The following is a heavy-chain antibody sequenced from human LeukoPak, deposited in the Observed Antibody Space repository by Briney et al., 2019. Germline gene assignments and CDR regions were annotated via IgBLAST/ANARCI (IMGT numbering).Heavy chain of an antibody. CDR2: TYYRSKWFN. V-gene: IGHV6-1*01. J-gene: IGHJ4*02. CDR3: ARVRRIAVTAYYFDS. CDR1: GDSVSSDRAA. Sequence: SSQTLSLTCAISGDSVSSDRAAWYWIRQSPSRGLEWLGRTYYRSKWFNDYAVSVRSRIIINPDTSKNQFSLHLNSVTPEDTAVYYCARVRRIAVTAYYFDSWGQGTLVTVSS. D-gene: IGHD6-19*01.